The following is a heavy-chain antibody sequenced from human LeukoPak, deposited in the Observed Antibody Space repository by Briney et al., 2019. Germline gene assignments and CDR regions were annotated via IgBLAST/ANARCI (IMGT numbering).Heavy chain of an antibody. D-gene: IGHD2-15*01. CDR2: THYSGRT. CDR1: GGSISSTFYY. J-gene: IGHJ4*01. V-gene: IGHV4-39*07. Sequence: SETLSLTCTVSGGSISSTFYYWGWICQPPGKGLEWIGTTHYSGRTYYNPSLESRVTISVATSKNQFSLKLSSVTAADTAVYYCARDGPEGVMVVAPTHYFDYWGQGTLVTVSS. CDR3: ARDGPEGVMVVAPTHYFDY.